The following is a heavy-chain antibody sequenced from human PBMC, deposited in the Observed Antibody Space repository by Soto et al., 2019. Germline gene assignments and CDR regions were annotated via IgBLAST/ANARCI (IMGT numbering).Heavy chain of an antibody. Sequence: GDSLKNSYKGAAYTFTYYCIGWVRQLPGKGLESMGISYPGDSDTRYSPSFQGHVTITVDKSTSTAYLQWNTLKASDTAMYYCARHRRICRYYFYALDVWGQATTVT. CDR1: AYTFTYYC. V-gene: IGHV5-51*01. CDR2: SYPGDSDT. D-gene: IGHD3-10*01. CDR3: ARHRRICRYYFYALDV. J-gene: IGHJ6*02.